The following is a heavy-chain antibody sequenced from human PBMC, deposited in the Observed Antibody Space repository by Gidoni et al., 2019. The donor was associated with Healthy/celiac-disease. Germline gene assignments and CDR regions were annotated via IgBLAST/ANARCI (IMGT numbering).Heavy chain of an antibody. CDR2: RNPNSGNT. CDR3: ARVADYYDSVDY. J-gene: IGHJ4*02. D-gene: IGHD3-22*01. V-gene: IGHV1-8*01. CDR1: GYTFTSYD. Sequence: QVQLVQSGAEGKKPGASVKVSCKASGYTFTSYDINWVRQATGQGLEWMGWRNPNSGNTGYAQKFQGRVTMTRNTSISTAYMELSSLRSEDTAVYYCARVADYYDSVDYWGQGTLVTVSS.